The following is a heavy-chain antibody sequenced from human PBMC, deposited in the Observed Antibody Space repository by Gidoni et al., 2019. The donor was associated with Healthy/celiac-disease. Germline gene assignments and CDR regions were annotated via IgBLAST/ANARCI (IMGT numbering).Heavy chain of an antibody. V-gene: IGHV1-24*01. CDR2: FDPEDGET. CDR1: GYTLTDLS. J-gene: IGHJ5*02. D-gene: IGHD3-22*01. CDR3: ATAIQYYYDSSGYLGWFDP. Sequence: QVQLVQSGAAVKKPGASVKVSCKVSGYTLTDLSMHWVRQAPGKGLEWMGGFDPEDGETIYAQKFQGRVTMTEDTSTDTAYMELSSLRSEDTAVYYCATAIQYYYDSSGYLGWFDPWGQGTLVTVSS.